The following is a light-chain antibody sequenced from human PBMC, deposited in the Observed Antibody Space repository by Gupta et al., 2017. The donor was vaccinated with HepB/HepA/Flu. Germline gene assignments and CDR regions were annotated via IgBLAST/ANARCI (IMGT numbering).Light chain of an antibody. CDR2: YDR. CDR3: QVWDRDTDHRV. Sequence: SSVLTQPPSVPVAPGKTARITCGGNNIGSESVHWFQHRPGQAPVLGIYYDRDRPSGIPERFSGSNSGTTATLTISRVEAGDEADYYCQVWDRDTDHRVFGGGTKLTVL. V-gene: IGLV3-21*04. J-gene: IGLJ3*02. CDR1: NIGSES.